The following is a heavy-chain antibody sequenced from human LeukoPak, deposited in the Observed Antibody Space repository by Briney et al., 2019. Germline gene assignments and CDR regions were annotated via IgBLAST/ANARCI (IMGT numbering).Heavy chain of an antibody. J-gene: IGHJ6*03. CDR3: ARVRRVYYDSSGYYLNYYYYMDV. Sequence: SETLSLTCTVSGGSISSSSYYWGWIRQPPGKGLEWIGSIYHSGSTYYNPSLKSRVTISVDTSKNQFSLKLSSVTAADTAVYYCARVRRVYYDSSGYYLNYYYYMDVWGKGTTVTVSS. D-gene: IGHD3-22*01. V-gene: IGHV4-39*07. CDR2: IYHSGST. CDR1: GGSISSSSYY.